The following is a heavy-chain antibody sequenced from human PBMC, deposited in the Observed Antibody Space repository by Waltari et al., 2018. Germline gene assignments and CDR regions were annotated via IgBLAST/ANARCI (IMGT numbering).Heavy chain of an antibody. CDR2: ISSTSVYI. V-gene: IGHV3-21*01. CDR1: GFTLSGYS. D-gene: IGHD6-19*01. CDR3: ARETSGWYLDS. J-gene: IGHJ4*02. Sequence: EVQLVESGGGLVKPGGSLRLSCAASGFTLSGYSMNWVRQAPGKGLEWVSSISSTSVYIYYADSLKGRFTISRDNAKNSLYLQMNSLRAEDTAVYYCARETSGWYLDSWGQGTLVTVSS.